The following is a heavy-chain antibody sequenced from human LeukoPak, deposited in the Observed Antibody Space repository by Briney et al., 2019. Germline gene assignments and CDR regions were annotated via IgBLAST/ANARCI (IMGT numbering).Heavy chain of an antibody. V-gene: IGHV4-39*07. Sequence: SETLSLTCNVSGGSISITTYYWGWVRQPPGKGLEWIGNIFYTGGGYYNPSLESRLSIPVDTSKNQFSLRLSSVTAADTAVYYCVRVKWETVGATTIDNWGQGALVTVSS. CDR1: GGSISITTYY. D-gene: IGHD1-26*01. J-gene: IGHJ4*02. CDR3: VRVKWETVGATTIDN. CDR2: IFYTGGG.